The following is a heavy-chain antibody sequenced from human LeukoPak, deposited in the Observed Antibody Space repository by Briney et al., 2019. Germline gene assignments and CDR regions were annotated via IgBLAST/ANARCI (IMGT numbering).Heavy chain of an antibody. Sequence: SETLSLTCAVYGGSFSGYYWSWIRQPPGKGLEWIGEINHSGSTNYNPSLKSRVTISVDTSKNQFSLKLSSVTAADTAVYYCARRDVYYYYYMDVWGKGTTVTISS. CDR2: INHSGST. V-gene: IGHV4-34*01. J-gene: IGHJ6*03. CDR1: GGSFSGYY. CDR3: ARRDVYYYYYMDV.